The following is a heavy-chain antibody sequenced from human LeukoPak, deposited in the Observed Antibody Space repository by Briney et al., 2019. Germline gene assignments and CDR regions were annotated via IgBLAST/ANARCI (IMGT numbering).Heavy chain of an antibody. Sequence: GGSLRLSCAASGFTFSSYSMNWVRQAPGKGLEWVSYISSSSSTIYYADSVKGRFTISRDNAKNSLYLQMNSLRAEDTAVYYCARERGSSYYDSSGYPRGYWGQGTLVTVSS. CDR2: ISSSSSTI. D-gene: IGHD3-22*01. V-gene: IGHV3-48*04. CDR1: GFTFSSYS. CDR3: ARERGSSYYDSSGYPRGY. J-gene: IGHJ4*02.